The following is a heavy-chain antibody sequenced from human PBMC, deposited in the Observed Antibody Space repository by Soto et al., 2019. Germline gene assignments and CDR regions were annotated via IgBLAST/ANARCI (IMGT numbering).Heavy chain of an antibody. D-gene: IGHD1-7*01. Sequence: ASVKVSCKASGGTFSSYAISWVRQAPGQGLEWMGGIIPIFGTANYAQKFQGRVTITADESTSTAYMELSSLRSEDTAVYYCAASPVGGGVTGTTSYYMGVWGQGTTVTVSS. V-gene: IGHV1-69*13. CDR3: AASPVGGGVTGTTSYYMGV. CDR2: IIPIFGTA. CDR1: GGTFSSYA. J-gene: IGHJ6*02.